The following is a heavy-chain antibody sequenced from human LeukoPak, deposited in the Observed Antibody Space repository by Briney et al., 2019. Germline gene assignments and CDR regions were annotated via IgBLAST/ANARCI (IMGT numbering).Heavy chain of an antibody. D-gene: IGHD3-22*01. CDR2: IAAGATST. CDR3: AKSYDSGGYPLGDY. CDR1: GFTGPSFA. Sequence: GGSLTLSCAASGFTGPSFAMAWVRQAPGKGLEWVSGIAAGATSTYYADSVKGRFTISRDNSRKTVHLQMNSLRAEDTAVYYCAKSYDSGGYPLGDYWGQGTLLTVSS. J-gene: IGHJ4*02. V-gene: IGHV3-23*01.